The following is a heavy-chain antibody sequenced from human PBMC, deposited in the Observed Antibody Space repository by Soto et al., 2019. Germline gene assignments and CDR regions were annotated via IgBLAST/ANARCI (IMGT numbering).Heavy chain of an antibody. CDR2: IYHSGST. Sequence: PSETLSLTCSVSSGSISTSGYYWGWIRQPPGTGLEWIGDIYHSGSTYYNPSLKSRVTISVDRSKNQFSLKLSSVTAADTAVYYCARGGVDYYDSSGYYFSPYYFDYWGQGTLVTVSS. J-gene: IGHJ4*02. V-gene: IGHV4-39*07. CDR3: ARGGVDYYDSSGYYFSPYYFDY. D-gene: IGHD3-22*01. CDR1: SGSISTSGYY.